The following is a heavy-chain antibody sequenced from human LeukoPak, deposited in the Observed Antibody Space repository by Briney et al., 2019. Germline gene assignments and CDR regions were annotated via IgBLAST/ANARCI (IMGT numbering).Heavy chain of an antibody. CDR3: SKTPLSTAVTTLNYFDF. D-gene: IGHD4-17*01. CDR2: ISGIADTT. J-gene: IGHJ4*02. CDR1: GGTFSSYA. Sequence: SCKASGGTFSSYAMSWVRQAPGKGLEWVSTISGIADTTYYADSVKGRFTISRDNSKNTLYLQMNSLRAEDTAVYYCSKTPLSTAVTTLNYFDFWGQGTLVTVSS. V-gene: IGHV3-23*01.